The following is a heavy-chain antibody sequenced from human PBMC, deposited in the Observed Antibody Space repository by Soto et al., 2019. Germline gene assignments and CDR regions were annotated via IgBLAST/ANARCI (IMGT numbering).Heavy chain of an antibody. J-gene: IGHJ3*02. V-gene: IGHV3-30*18. CDR2: ISYDGSNK. CDR1: GFTFSSYG. D-gene: IGHD3-22*01. Sequence: QVQLVESGGGLVKPGGSLRLSCAASGFTFSSYGMHWVRQAPGKGLEWVAVISYDGSNKYYADSVKGRFTISRDNSKNTLYLQMNSLRAEDTAVYYCANGPAPRLRDDAFDIWGQGTMVTVSS. CDR3: ANGPAPRLRDDAFDI.